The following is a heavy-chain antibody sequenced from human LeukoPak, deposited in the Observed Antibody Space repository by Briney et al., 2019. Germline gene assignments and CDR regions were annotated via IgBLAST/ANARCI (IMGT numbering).Heavy chain of an antibody. J-gene: IGHJ3*02. D-gene: IGHD5-12*01. CDR1: GDSTSSSTYY. CDR3: ATHRRSGSGGSENAFEI. Sequence: SETLSLTCTVSGDSTSSSTYYWDWIRQAPGKGLEWIGNIYDSGTTHYNPSLKSRVTISGDTSKNQFSLKLNSVTAADTAIYYCATHRRSGSGGSENAFEIWGQGTMVTVSS. V-gene: IGHV4-39*01. CDR2: IYDSGTT.